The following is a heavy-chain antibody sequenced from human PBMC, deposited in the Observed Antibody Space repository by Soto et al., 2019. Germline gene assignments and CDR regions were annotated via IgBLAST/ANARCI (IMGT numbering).Heavy chain of an antibody. CDR1: GDSISTADYY. CDR3: ARGIYSTSSFFDS. V-gene: IGHV4-30-4*01. CDR2: IYYSGNT. J-gene: IGHJ4*02. Sequence: SETLSLTCTVSGDSISTADYYWNWIRQPPGKGLEWIGYIYYSGNTYYIQSLKSRVTISVDTSKNQISLKLNSVTAADTAVYYCARGIYSTSSFFDSWGQGTLVTVSS. D-gene: IGHD6-6*01.